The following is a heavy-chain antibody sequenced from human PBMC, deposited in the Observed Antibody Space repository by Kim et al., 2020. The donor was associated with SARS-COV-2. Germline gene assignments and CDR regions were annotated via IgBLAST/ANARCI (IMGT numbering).Heavy chain of an antibody. J-gene: IGHJ6*03. CDR3: ARQRRTGSYYYYYMDV. Sequence: LKGRVTISVDTSKNQFSLKLSSVTAADTAVYYCARQRRTGSYYYYYMDVWGKGTTVTVSS. D-gene: IGHD1-26*01. V-gene: IGHV4-59*08.